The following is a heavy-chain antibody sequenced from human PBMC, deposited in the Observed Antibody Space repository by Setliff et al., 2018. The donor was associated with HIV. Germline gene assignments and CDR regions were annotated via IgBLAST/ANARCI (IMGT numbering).Heavy chain of an antibody. CDR1: GYSISSGYY. CDR2: SHSDGNT. V-gene: IGHV4-38-2*01. J-gene: IGHJ6*03. CDR3: ARGRDGELFTKEGNYYYCIDV. Sequence: SETLSLTCAVSGYSISSGYYWAWIRQPAGKGLEWIGRSHSDGNTNYNPSLKSRLTISVDTSKNQLSLKLTSVTAADTAMYYCARGRDGELFTKEGNYYYCIDVWGKGTTGTSP. D-gene: IGHD3-10*01.